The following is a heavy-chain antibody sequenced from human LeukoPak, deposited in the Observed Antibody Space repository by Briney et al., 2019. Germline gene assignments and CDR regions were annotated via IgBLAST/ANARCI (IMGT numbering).Heavy chain of an antibody. CDR3: ATRTWMDY. J-gene: IGHJ4*02. Sequence: AASVKVSCKVSGYTLIESSMHWVRQAPGKGLEWMGSFDPEDGETIYAQKFQGRITMTEDTSTDTAYMEMRRLRSEDTAVYCCATRTWMDYWGQGTLVTVSS. V-gene: IGHV1-24*01. D-gene: IGHD1-1*01. CDR2: FDPEDGET. CDR1: GYTLIESS.